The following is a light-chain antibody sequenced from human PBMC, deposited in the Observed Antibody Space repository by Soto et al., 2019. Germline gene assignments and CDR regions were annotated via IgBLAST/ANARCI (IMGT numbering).Light chain of an antibody. CDR1: QNVASY. CDR2: GAS. CDR3: QQDGGSPRT. J-gene: IGKJ1*01. Sequence: IVLTQSPATLSLSPVEIATLSCMASQNVASYLDWYQQKPGQAPRLLIYGASSRATGIPDRFSGSGSGTDFTLTISRLEPEDFAVYYCQQDGGSPRTFGQGTKVDIK. V-gene: IGKV3-20*01.